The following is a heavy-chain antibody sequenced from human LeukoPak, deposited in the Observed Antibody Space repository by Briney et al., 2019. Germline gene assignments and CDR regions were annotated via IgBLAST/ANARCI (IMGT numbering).Heavy chain of an antibody. CDR1: GFTFSSYA. J-gene: IGHJ4*02. CDR3: AKDPGVVPAHYFDY. V-gene: IGHV3-23*01. D-gene: IGHD2-2*01. CDR2: TGSTGVST. Sequence: GGSLRLSCAASGFTFSSYAMNWVRQAPGKGLEWVSGTGSTGVSTFYADSVKGRFTVARDNSKNTLSLQMNSLRAENTAVYYCAKDPGVVPAHYFDYWGQGTLVTVSS.